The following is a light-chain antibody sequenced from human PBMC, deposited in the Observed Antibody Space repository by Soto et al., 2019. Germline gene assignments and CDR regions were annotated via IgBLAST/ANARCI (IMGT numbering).Light chain of an antibody. V-gene: IGKV1-5*01. Sequence: DIQMTQTPATLSAFAGDRVTVTCRASQSVSSWVAWYQEKPGRGPKLLIYDASTWQSGVPPRFSGSGSGTDVTLTIRSVQPEDFGTFFCQQTYSASPTCGQGTKVEIK. CDR3: QQTYSASPT. CDR1: QSVSSW. CDR2: DAS. J-gene: IGKJ1*01.